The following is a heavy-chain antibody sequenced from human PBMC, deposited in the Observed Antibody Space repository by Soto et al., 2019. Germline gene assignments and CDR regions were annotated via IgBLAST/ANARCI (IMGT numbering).Heavy chain of an antibody. J-gene: IGHJ6*02. V-gene: IGHV1-18*04. Sequence: ASVKVSCRASGYTFTSYGISWVRQAPGQGLEWMGWISAYNGNTNYAQKLQGRVTMTTDTSTSTAYMELRSLRSDDTAVYYCAKDRLRPNYYYYGMDVWGQGTTVTVSS. CDR2: ISAYNGNT. D-gene: IGHD5-12*01. CDR1: GYTFTSYG. CDR3: AKDRLRPNYYYYGMDV.